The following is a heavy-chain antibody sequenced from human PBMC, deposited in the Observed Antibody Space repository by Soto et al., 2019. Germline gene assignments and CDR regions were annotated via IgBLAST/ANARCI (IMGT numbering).Heavy chain of an antibody. V-gene: IGHV4-30-4*01. D-gene: IGHD3-3*01. CDR1: GGSISSGDYY. CDR2: IYYSGST. CDR3: ARERQTYYDFWSGPLYGMDV. J-gene: IGHJ6*02. Sequence: TLSLTCTVSGGSISSGDYYWSWIRQPPGKGLEWIGYIYYSGSTYYNPSLKSRVTISVDTSKNQFSLKLSSVTAADTAVYYCARERQTYYDFWSGPLYGMDVWGQGTTVTVSS.